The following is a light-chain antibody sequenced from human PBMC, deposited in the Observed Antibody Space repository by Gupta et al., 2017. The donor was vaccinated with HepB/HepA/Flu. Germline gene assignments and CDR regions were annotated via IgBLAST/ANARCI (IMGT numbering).Light chain of an antibody. CDR2: AAS. J-gene: IGKJ5*01. Sequence: DIQMTQSPSSLSASVGDRGTITCPASQSISNYLNWYQQKPGKAPKLLIYAASSWQSGVPSRFSGSGFGKDLTLTISSRQQEDFAAYYCHQSDSNPPITFGQGTRLDIK. CDR3: HQSDSNPPIT. V-gene: IGKV1-39*01. CDR1: QSISNY.